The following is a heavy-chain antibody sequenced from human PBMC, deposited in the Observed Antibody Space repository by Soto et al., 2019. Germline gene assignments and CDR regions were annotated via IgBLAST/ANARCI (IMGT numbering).Heavy chain of an antibody. V-gene: IGHV3-21*02. D-gene: IGHD3-10*01. CDR1: GFTFSSHN. Sequence: EVQLVESGGGLVKPGGSLRLSCAASGFTFSSHNIYWFRQPPGKGLEWVSSIGTSDSSIYYADSVRGRFTISKDNANNSVYLQMDSLRAEDTAIYHCARELSTMLRSYNWGQGTLVTVSS. CDR3: ARELSTMLRSYN. CDR2: IGTSDSSI. J-gene: IGHJ4*02.